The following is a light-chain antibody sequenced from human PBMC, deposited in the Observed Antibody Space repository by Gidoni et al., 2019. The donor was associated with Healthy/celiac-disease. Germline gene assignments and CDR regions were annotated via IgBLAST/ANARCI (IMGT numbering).Light chain of an antibody. Sequence: EIVLTQSPGTLSLSPGERATLSCRASQSVSSSYLAWYQQKPVPAPRLLIYGASSRATGIPARFSGSGSGTDFTLTISRLEPEDFAVYYCQQYGSSALTFGGGTKVEIK. CDR1: QSVSSSY. J-gene: IGKJ4*01. CDR2: GAS. CDR3: QQYGSSALT. V-gene: IGKV3-20*01.